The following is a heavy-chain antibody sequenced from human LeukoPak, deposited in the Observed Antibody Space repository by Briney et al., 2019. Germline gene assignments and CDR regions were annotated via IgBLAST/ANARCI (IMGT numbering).Heavy chain of an antibody. Sequence: GGSPRLSCAASGFTFSSYSMNWVRQAPGKGLEWVSYISSSSSTIYYADSVKGRFTISRDNAKNSLYLQMNSLRAADTAVYYCARGLGTYYDILTGYSIRPIFDYWGQGTLVTVSS. CDR3: ARGLGTYYDILTGYSIRPIFDY. D-gene: IGHD3-9*01. CDR1: GFTFSSYS. CDR2: ISSSSSTI. J-gene: IGHJ4*02. V-gene: IGHV3-48*04.